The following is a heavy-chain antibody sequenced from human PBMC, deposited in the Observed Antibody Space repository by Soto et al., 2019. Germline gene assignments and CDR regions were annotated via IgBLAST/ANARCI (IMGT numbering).Heavy chain of an antibody. CDR1: GGSFSGYY. CDR2: INHSGST. V-gene: IGHV4-34*01. J-gene: IGHJ4*02. D-gene: IGHD2-15*01. Sequence: QVQLQQWGAGLLKPSETLSLTCAVYGGSFSGYYWSWIRQPPGKGLEWIGEINHSGSTNYNPSLKSRVTISVDTSKNQFSRKLSSVTAADTAVYYCARGYCSGGSCSAFDYWGQGTLVTVSS. CDR3: ARGYCSGGSCSAFDY.